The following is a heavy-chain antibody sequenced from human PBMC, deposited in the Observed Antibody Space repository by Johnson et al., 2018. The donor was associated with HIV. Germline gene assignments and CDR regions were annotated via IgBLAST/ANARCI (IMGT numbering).Heavy chain of an antibody. V-gene: IGHV3-30*18. Sequence: QVQLVESGGGVVQPGRSLRLSCAASGFTFSSYNMHWVRQAPGKGLEWVSVISYDGSNKYYADSVKGRFTISRDNSKNTLYLKMNSLSAEDTAVYYCAKDDNWGYVVGTFDIWGHGTMVTVSS. CDR1: GFTFSSYN. D-gene: IGHD7-27*01. J-gene: IGHJ3*02. CDR3: AKDDNWGYVVGTFDI. CDR2: ISYDGSNK.